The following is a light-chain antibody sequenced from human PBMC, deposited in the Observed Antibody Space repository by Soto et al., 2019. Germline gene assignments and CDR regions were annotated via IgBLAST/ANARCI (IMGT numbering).Light chain of an antibody. Sequence: EKVLTQSPGTLSLSPGERATLSCMASQSVSSSHLAWYQQKPGQAPRLLMYGASSRATGIPDRFSGGGSGADFTLTISRLEPEDFGVYYCQQYHNSILMFGQGTKVDIK. CDR2: GAS. CDR3: QQYHNSILM. V-gene: IGKV3-20*01. CDR1: QSVSSSH. J-gene: IGKJ1*01.